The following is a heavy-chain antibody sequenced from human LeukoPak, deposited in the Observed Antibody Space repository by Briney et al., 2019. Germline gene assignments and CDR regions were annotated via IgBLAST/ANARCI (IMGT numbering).Heavy chain of an antibody. CDR1: GFTFINYG. CDR2: ISGSGGST. J-gene: IGHJ4*02. V-gene: IGHV3-23*01. D-gene: IGHD3-22*01. CDR3: AKAPIPYDSSGYVFDY. Sequence: PGGSLRLSCAASGFTFINYGMSWVRQAPGKGLEWVSAISGSGGSTYYADSVKVRFTISRDNSKNTLYLQMNSLRAEDTAVYYCAKAPIPYDSSGYVFDYWGQGTLVTVSS.